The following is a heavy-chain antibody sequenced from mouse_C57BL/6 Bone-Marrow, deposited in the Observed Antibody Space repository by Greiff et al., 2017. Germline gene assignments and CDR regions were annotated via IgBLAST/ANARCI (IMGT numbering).Heavy chain of an antibody. CDR2: ISYDGSN. D-gene: IGHD1-1*01. J-gene: IGHJ2*01. CDR1: GYSITSGYY. V-gene: IGHV3-6*01. CDR3: ARGTTTVVATGY. Sequence: ESGPGLVKPSQSLSLTCSVTGYSITSGYYWNWIRQFPGNKLEWMGYISYDGSNNYNPSLKNRISITRDTSKNQFFLKLNSVTTEDTATYYCARGTTTVVATGYWGQGTTLTVSS.